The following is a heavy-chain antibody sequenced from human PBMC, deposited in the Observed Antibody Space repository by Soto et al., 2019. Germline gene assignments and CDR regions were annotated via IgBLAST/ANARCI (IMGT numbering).Heavy chain of an antibody. D-gene: IGHD2-8*02. CDR3: AREGFSGANFDY. V-gene: IGHV1-69*04. J-gene: IGHJ4*02. CDR2: IIPILGIA. CDR1: GGTFSSYT. Sequence: ASVKVSFKASGGTFSSYTISWVRQAPGQGLEWMGRIIPILGIANYAQKFQGRVTITADKSTSTAYMELSSLRSEDTAVYYCAREGFSGANFDYWGQGTLVTVSS.